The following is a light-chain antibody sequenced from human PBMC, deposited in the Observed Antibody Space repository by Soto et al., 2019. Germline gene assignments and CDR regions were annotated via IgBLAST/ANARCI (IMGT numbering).Light chain of an antibody. J-gene: IGKJ1*01. CDR3: QQYGTSSRT. CDR1: QSVNSW. V-gene: IGKV1-5*01. CDR2: DAS. Sequence: DIQMTQSPSTLSAFVGDRVTITYRASQSVNSWLAWYQQRPGKAPKLLIYDASSLQSGVPARFSGSGSATEFTLSISSLQPDDFATYYCQQYGTSSRTFGQGTKVDIK.